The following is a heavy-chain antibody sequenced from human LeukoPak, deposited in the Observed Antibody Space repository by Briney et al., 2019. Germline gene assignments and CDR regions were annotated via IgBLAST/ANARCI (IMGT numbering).Heavy chain of an antibody. V-gene: IGHV3-48*01. J-gene: IGHJ4*02. CDR3: ARDPDY. Sequence: GGSLRLSCAASGFTFSSYGFNWVRQAPGRGLEWVSYIAISSSTIYYADSVRGRFTISRDNAQKSLYLQMNRLRAEDTAVYYCARDPDYWGQGTLVTVSS. CDR2: IAISSSTI. CDR1: GFTFSSYG.